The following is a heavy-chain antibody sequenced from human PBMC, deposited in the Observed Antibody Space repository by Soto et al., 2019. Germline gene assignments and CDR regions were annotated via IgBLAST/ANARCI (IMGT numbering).Heavy chain of an antibody. CDR3: ARGHLAVVPVASWFYYMDV. D-gene: IGHD2-2*01. V-gene: IGHV1-3*01. CDR1: GYTFTNYA. J-gene: IGHJ6*03. CDR2: INAGNGNT. Sequence: ASVKVSCKASGYTFTNYAVHWVRQAPGQRLEWMGWINAGNGNTRYSQKFQGRVTITRDTPARTVYMELSSLRSEDTAVYFCARGHLAVVPVASWFYYMDVWGKGTTVTVSS.